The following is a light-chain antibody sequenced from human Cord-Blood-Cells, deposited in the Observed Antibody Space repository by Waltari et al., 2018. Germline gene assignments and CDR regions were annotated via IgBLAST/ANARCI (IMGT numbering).Light chain of an antibody. CDR1: RSDVGGYNY. CDR2: DVS. V-gene: IGLV2-14*01. J-gene: IGLJ1*01. Sequence: QSALTQPASVSGSPGQSITISCTGTRSDVGGYNYVSCYQQHPGKAPKLMIYDVSNRPSGVSNRFSGSKSGNTASLTISGLQADDEADYYCSSYTSSSTYVFGTGTKVTVL. CDR3: SSYTSSSTYV.